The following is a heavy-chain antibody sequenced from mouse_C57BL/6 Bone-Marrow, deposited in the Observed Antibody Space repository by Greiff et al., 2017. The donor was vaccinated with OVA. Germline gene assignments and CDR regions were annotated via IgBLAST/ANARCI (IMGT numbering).Heavy chain of an antibody. J-gene: IGHJ4*01. D-gene: IGHD2-5*01. CDR1: GYTFTSYW. CDR3: AIDYSNYDYAMDY. V-gene: IGHV1-74*01. Sequence: QVQLQQSGAELVKPGASVKVSCKASGYTFTSYWMHWVKQRPGQGLEWIGRIHPSDSDTNYNQKFKGKATLTVDQSSSTAYMQLSSLTSEDSAVYYCAIDYSNYDYAMDYWGQGTSVTVSS. CDR2: IHPSDSDT.